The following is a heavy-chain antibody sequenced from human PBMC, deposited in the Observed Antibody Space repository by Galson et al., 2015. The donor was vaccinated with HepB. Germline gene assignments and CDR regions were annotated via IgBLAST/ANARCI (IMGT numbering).Heavy chain of an antibody. CDR2: ISYNGSNK. CDR3: ARDSGSAAAGLQLTYYHWFDP. J-gene: IGHJ5*02. CDR1: GFTFSSYA. Sequence: SLRLSCAASGFTFSSYAMHWVRQAPGKGLEWVAVISYNGSNKYYADSVKGRFTTSRDNSKNTLYLQMNSLRAEDTAVYYCARDSGSAAAGLQLTYYHWFDPWGQGTLVTVSS. V-gene: IGHV3-30*04. D-gene: IGHD6-13*01.